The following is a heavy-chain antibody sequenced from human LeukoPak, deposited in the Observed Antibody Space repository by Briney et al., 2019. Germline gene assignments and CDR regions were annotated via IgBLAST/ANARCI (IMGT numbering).Heavy chain of an antibody. CDR1: GGSISSSSYY. V-gene: IGHV4-39*07. D-gene: IGHD5-24*01. Sequence: SETLSLTCTVSGGSISSSSYYWGWIRQPPGQGLEWIGEISYSGIINYNPSLKSRVSISVDTSKNQFSLKLSSVTAADTAVYYCARGRKYVATIINWGQGTLVTVSS. CDR2: ISYSGII. J-gene: IGHJ4*02. CDR3: ARGRKYVATIIN.